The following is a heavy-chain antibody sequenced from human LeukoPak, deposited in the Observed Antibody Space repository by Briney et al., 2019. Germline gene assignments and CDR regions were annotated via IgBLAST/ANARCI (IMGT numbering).Heavy chain of an antibody. V-gene: IGHV3-48*01. J-gene: IGHJ4*02. Sequence: GGSLSFSCAASGFTFSSYSMNWVRQAPGKGLEWVSYISSSSSSTIYYADSVKGRFTISRDNAKNSLYLQMNSLRAEDTAVYYCASEPDYDSSGYHRLFDYWGQGTLVTVSS. D-gene: IGHD3-22*01. CDR1: GFTFSSYS. CDR2: ISSSSSSTI. CDR3: ASEPDYDSSGYHRLFDY.